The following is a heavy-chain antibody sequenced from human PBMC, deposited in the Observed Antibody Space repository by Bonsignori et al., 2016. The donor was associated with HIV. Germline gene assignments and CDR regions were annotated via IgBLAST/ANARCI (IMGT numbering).Heavy chain of an antibody. CDR3: ARETYYYGSGSLLRRNEHAFDI. J-gene: IGHJ3*02. V-gene: IGHV1-69*10. D-gene: IGHD3-10*01. CDR2: IIPILGIA. Sequence: WVRQAPGQGLEWMGGIIPILGIANYAQKFQGRVTITADESTSTAYMELSSLRSEDTAVYYCARETYYYGSGSLLRRNEHAFDIWGQGTMVTVSS.